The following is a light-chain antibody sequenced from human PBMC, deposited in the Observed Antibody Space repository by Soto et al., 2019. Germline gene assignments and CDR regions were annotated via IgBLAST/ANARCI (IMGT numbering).Light chain of an antibody. CDR1: QSVSSSS. J-gene: IGKJ4*01. CDR3: QQYGSSSLT. CDR2: STS. Sequence: EIVLTQSPGTLYLSPGERATLSCRASQSVSSSSLAWYQQKPGQAPRLLIYSTSSRATGIPDRFSGSGSGTDFTLTISRLEPEDFVLYYCQQYGSSSLTFGGGTKVEIK. V-gene: IGKV3-20*01.